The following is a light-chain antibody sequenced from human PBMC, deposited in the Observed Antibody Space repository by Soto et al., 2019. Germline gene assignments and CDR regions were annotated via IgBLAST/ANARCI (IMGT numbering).Light chain of an antibody. CDR2: EVT. CDR1: SSDIGTYNL. J-gene: IGLJ3*02. V-gene: IGLV2-23*02. CDR3: CSYAGSTTWV. Sequence: QSALTQPASVSGSPGQSITISCTGTSSDIGTYNLVSWYQQHPGKAPKLMIYEVTKRPSGVSNRFSASKSDNTASLTISGFQAEDEADYYCCSYAGSTTWVFGGGTKLTVL.